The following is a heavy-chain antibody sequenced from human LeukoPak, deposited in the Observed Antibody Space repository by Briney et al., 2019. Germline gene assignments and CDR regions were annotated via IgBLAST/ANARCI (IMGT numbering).Heavy chain of an antibody. CDR3: EGHMRSSTSFDY. J-gene: IGHJ4*02. V-gene: IGHV4-34*01. CDR1: GGSFRGYN. CDR2: INHSGST. D-gene: IGHD2-2*01. Sequence: SETLSLICAVYGGSFRGYNWCWIRQPPGKGLEWIGEINHSGSTNYNPSLKSRVTISVDTSKNQFSLKLSSWTAGDTVVYYCEGHMRSSTSFDYWGQGTLVTVSS.